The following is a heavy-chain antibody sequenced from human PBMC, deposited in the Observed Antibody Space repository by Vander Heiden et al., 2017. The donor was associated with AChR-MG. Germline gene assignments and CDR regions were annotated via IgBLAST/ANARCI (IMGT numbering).Heavy chain of an antibody. CDR3: AKDFNAYYDSSGYYPPFEY. D-gene: IGHD3-22*01. CDR2: ISWNSGSI. CDR1: GFTFDDYA. V-gene: IGHV3-9*01. Sequence: EVQLVESGGGLVQPGRSLRLCCAASGFTFDDYAMHWVRQAPGKGLEWVSGISWNSGSIGYADSVKGRFTISRDNAKNSLYLQMNSLRAEDTALYYCAKDFNAYYDSSGYYPPFEYWGQGTLVTVSS. J-gene: IGHJ4*02.